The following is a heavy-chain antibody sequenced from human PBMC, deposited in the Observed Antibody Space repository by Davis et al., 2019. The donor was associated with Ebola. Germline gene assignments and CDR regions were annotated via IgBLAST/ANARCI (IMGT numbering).Heavy chain of an antibody. V-gene: IGHV3-33*01. CDR1: GFTFSSYG. CDR2: IWYDGSNK. J-gene: IGHJ6*02. D-gene: IGHD5-18*01. CDR3: ARDAIQLWFSGMDV. Sequence: PGGSLRLSCAASGFTFSSYGTHWVRQAPGKGLEWVAVIWYDGSNKYYADSVKGRFTISRDNSKNTLYLQMNSLRAEDTAVYYCARDAIQLWFSGMDVWGQGTTVTVSS.